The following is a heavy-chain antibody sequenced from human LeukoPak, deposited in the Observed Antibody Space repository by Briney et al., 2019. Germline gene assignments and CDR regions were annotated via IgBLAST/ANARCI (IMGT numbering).Heavy chain of an antibody. J-gene: IGHJ4*02. CDR3: ARLSASSEEGVRGYCSSTSCYAFDY. Sequence: SETLSLTCTVSGGSIRSSYWSWFRQPPGKGLEWIGYIYYSGSTNYNPSLKSRVTISVDTSKNQFSLKLSSVTAADTAVYYCARLSASSEEGVRGYCSSTSCYAFDYWGQGTLVTVSS. CDR1: GGSIRSSY. D-gene: IGHD2-2*01. CDR2: IYYSGST. V-gene: IGHV4-59*01.